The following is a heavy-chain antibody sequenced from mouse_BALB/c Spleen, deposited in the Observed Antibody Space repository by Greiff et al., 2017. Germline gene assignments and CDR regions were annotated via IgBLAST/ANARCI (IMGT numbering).Heavy chain of an antibody. CDR2: ISYSGST. D-gene: IGHD2-4*01. Sequence: EVQLVESGPGLVKPSQSLSLTCTVTGYSITSDYAWNWIRQFPGNKLEWMGYISYSGSTSYNPSLKSRISITRDTSKNQFFLQLNSVTTEDTATYYCARMGDDYPWFAYWGQGTLVTVSA. CDR3: ARMGDDYPWFAY. V-gene: IGHV3-2*02. CDR1: GYSITSDYA. J-gene: IGHJ3*01.